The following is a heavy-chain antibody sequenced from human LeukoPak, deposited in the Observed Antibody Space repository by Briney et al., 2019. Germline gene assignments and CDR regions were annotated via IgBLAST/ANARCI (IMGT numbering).Heavy chain of an antibody. CDR2: IYSGGST. D-gene: IGHD5-24*01. CDR1: GFTGSSNY. CDR3: ASSIKRWLLDY. Sequence: GGSLRFYCAASGFTGSSNYVSWVRQAPGKGLEWVSVIYSGGSTYYADSVKGRFTISRDNSKNTLYLQMNSLRAEDTAVYYCASSIKRWLLDYWGQGTLVTVSS. J-gene: IGHJ4*02. V-gene: IGHV3-53*01.